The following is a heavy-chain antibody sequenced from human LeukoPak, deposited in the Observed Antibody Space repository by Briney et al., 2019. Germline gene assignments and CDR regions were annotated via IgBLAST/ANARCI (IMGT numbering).Heavy chain of an antibody. CDR3: ARDFGVGWSGYYGPDY. D-gene: IGHD3-3*01. Sequence: PGGSLRLSCAASGFTFDDYGMSWVRQAPGKGLEWVSGINWNGSSTGYADSVKGRFTISRDNAKNSLYLQMNSLRAEDTALYYCARDFGVGWSGYYGPDYWGQGTLVTVSS. CDR1: GFTFDDYG. J-gene: IGHJ4*02. CDR2: INWNGSST. V-gene: IGHV3-20*04.